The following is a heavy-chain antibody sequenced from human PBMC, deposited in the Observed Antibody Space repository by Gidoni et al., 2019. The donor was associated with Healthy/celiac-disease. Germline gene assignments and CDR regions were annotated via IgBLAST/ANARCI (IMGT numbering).Heavy chain of an antibody. V-gene: IGHV4-39*01. J-gene: IGHJ4*02. CDR2: IFYDGST. D-gene: IGHD1-1*01. Sequence: QLQLQESGPGLVKPSETLSLTCPVSGGSVSSGSYYWGWIRQSPGKGLEWIANIFYDGSTYYNPSLKSRVTISVDTSNDQFSLKLSSVTAVDTAVYYCARQRNGYFDYWGQGTLVTVSS. CDR1: GGSVSSGSYY. CDR3: ARQRNGYFDY.